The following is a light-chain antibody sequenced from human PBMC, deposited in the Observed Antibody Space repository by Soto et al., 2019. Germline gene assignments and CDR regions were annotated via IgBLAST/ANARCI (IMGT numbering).Light chain of an antibody. CDR1: QSISSY. V-gene: IGKV1-39*01. CDR2: AAS. Sequence: DIQMTQSPSSLSASVGDRVTITCRASQSISSYLNWYQQKPGKAPKLLIFAASRLQSGVPSRFSGSGSGTDFTLTIGSLQPEDFATYYCQQSYSTPQMFGQGTKVDIK. CDR3: QQSYSTPQM. J-gene: IGKJ1*01.